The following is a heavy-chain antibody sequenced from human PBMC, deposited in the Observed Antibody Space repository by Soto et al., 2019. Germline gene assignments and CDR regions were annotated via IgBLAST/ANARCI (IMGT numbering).Heavy chain of an antibody. CDR1: GGSISSGGYY. D-gene: IGHD2-21*02. V-gene: IGHV4-31*03. J-gene: IGHJ4*02. Sequence: PSATLSLTCTVSGGSISSGGYYWSWIRQHPGKGLEWIGYIYYSGSTYYNPSLKSRVTISVDTSKNQFSLKLSSVTAADTAVYYCARGSGAEYCGGDCYHTNFDYWGQGTLVTVSS. CDR3: ARGSGAEYCGGDCYHTNFDY. CDR2: IYYSGST.